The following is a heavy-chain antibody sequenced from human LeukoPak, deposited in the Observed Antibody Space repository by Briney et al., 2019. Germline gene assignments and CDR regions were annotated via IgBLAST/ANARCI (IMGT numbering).Heavy chain of an antibody. J-gene: IGHJ4*02. V-gene: IGHV4-4*02. Sequence: SPSETLSLTCAVSGGSISSSNWWSWDRQPPGTGLEWIGEIYHSGSTNYNPSLKSRVTISVDTSKNQFSLKLSSVTAADTAVYYCAREWGVVPAAIDYWGQGTLVTVSS. CDR1: GGSISSSNW. CDR2: IYHSGST. D-gene: IGHD2-2*01. CDR3: AREWGVVPAAIDY.